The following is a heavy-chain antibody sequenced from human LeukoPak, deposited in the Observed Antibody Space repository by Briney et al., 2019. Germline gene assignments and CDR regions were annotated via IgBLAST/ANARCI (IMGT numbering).Heavy chain of an antibody. J-gene: IGHJ4*02. CDR2: IYSGGST. D-gene: IGHD3-10*01. CDR3: AREAMVLWFGESYFDY. CDR1: GFTVSSNY. V-gene: IGHV3-53*01. Sequence: GGSLRLSCAASGFTVSSNYMSWVRQAPGKGLERVSVIYSGGSTYYADSVKGRFTISRDNSKNTLYLQMNSLRAEDTAVYYCAREAMVLWFGESYFDYWGQGTLVTVSS.